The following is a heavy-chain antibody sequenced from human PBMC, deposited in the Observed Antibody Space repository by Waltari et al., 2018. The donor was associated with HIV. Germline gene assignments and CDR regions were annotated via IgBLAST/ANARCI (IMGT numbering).Heavy chain of an antibody. CDR2: IYYSGST. CDR3: ARAVSGASFDY. V-gene: IGHV4-39*01. J-gene: IGHJ4*02. Sequence: QLQLQESGPGLVKPSETLSLTCTVSDGSIRSSGYYWGWIRQSPGTGREGIGNIYYSGSTYYNPSLKSRVTISVDTSKNQFSLKLSSVTAADTAVYYCARAVSGASFDYWGQGTLVTVSS. CDR1: DGSIRSSGYY. D-gene: IGHD6-19*01.